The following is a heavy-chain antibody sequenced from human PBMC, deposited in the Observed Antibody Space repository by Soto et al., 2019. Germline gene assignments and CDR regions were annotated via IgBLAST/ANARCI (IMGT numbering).Heavy chain of an antibody. Sequence: QVQLQESGPGLVKPSQTLSLTCTVSGGSISSGDYYWSWIRQHPGKGLEWIGYIYYSGSTYYNPSLKSRVTMSVDTSKNQFSLKLSSVTAADTAVYYCATVETANPRPNAFDIWGQGTMLTVSS. CDR2: IYYSGST. V-gene: IGHV4-31*03. CDR1: GGSISSGDYY. J-gene: IGHJ3*02. CDR3: ATVETANPRPNAFDI. D-gene: IGHD7-27*01.